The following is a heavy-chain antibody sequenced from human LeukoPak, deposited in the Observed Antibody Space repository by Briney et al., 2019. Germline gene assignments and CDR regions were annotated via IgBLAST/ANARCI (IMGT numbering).Heavy chain of an antibody. J-gene: IGHJ4*02. Sequence: GASVKVSCKASGYTFSSYNIIWVRQAPGQGLEWMGWISANNGNTNSAQKVQGRVTMITDTSTSTAYMELRRLRSDDTAVYYCARALAHYYDRSAFRVSVGRIDYWGQGTLVTVSS. CDR1: GYTFSSYN. V-gene: IGHV1-18*01. CDR3: ARALAHYYDRSAFRVSVGRIDY. D-gene: IGHD3-22*01. CDR2: ISANNGNT.